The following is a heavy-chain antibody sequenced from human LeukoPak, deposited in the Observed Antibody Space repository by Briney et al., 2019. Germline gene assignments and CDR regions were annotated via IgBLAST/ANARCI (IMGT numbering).Heavy chain of an antibody. CDR3: ASVGTDY. CDR1: GFTFSSYF. V-gene: IGHV3-30*04. Sequence: PGGSQRLSCAASGFTFSSYFMHWVRQAPGKGLEWVAIISYDGSDEYYADSVKGRFTISRDNSKNTLYLQMNSLRAADTAVYYCASVGTDYWGQGTLVTVSS. CDR2: ISYDGSDE. D-gene: IGHD4-17*01. J-gene: IGHJ4*02.